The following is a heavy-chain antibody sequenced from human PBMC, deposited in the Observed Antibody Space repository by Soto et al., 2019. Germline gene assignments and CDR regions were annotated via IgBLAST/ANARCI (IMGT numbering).Heavy chain of an antibody. CDR3: ARASGSGGSYNTFVHY. J-gene: IGHJ4*02. Sequence: ASVKVSCKASGYTFTSDGITWVRQAPGQGLEGMGWISAYNGNTNYAQKLQGRVTMTTDTSTSTAYMELRSLRSDDTAVYYCARASGSGGSYNTFVHYWGQGTLVTVSS. CDR2: ISAYNGNT. CDR1: GYTFTSDG. D-gene: IGHD2-15*01. V-gene: IGHV1-18*01.